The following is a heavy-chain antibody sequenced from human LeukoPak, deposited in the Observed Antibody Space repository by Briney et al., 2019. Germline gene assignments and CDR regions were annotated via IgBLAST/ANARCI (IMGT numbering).Heavy chain of an antibody. CDR3: AKRMTTVTNFDY. V-gene: IGHV3-23*01. CDR2: ISGSGGGP. CDR1: GFTFRSHA. D-gene: IGHD4-17*01. Sequence: GGSLRLSCAASGFTFRSHAMSWVRQAPGKGLEWVSGISGSGGGPIYADSVKGRFTISRDNSKNTLYLQMNSLRAEDTALYYCAKRMTTVTNFDYWGQGTLVTVSS. J-gene: IGHJ4*02.